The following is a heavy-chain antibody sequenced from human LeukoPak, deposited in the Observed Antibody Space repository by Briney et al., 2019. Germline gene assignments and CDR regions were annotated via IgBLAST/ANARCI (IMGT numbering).Heavy chain of an antibody. CDR2: ISGSGSST. Sequence: GGSLRLSCAASGFIFSNYAMTWVRQAPGKGLEWVSVISGSGSSTYYTDSVKGRFTISRDNSKNTLYLQMNSLRAEDTAVYYCAKERKLLPFDCWGQGTLVTVSS. D-gene: IGHD4-23*01. CDR1: GFIFSNYA. CDR3: AKERKLLPFDC. V-gene: IGHV3-23*01. J-gene: IGHJ4*02.